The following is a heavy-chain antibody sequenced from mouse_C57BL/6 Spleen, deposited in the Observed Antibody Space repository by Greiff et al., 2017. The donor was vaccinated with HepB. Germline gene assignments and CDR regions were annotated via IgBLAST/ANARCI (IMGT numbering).Heavy chain of an antibody. D-gene: IGHD2-2*01. CDR1: GFTFSDYG. CDR3: GSTMVTTAFAY. Sequence: EVKLMESGGGLVKPGGSLKLSCAASGFTFSDYGMHWVRQAPEKGLEWVAYISSGSSTIYYADTVKGRFTLSRDNAKNTLFLQMTSLRSEDTDMYYCGSTMVTTAFAYWGQGTLVTVSA. CDR2: ISSGSSTI. J-gene: IGHJ3*01. V-gene: IGHV5-17*01.